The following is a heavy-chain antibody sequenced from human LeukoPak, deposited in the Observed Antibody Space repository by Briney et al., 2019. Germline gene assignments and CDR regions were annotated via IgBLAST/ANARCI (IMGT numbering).Heavy chain of an antibody. CDR1: GFSFSSYA. D-gene: IGHD5-18*01. Sequence: PGGSLRLSCATSGFSFSSYAFYWIRQAPGKGLEWLTLISYDGNDKYYADSVKGRFTISRDNSKNTLYLQMNSLSKEDTAVYFCAKDLSGGYHSYYFDFWGQGTPVTVSS. J-gene: IGHJ4*02. CDR3: AKDLSGGYHSYYFDF. CDR2: ISYDGNDK. V-gene: IGHV3-30*04.